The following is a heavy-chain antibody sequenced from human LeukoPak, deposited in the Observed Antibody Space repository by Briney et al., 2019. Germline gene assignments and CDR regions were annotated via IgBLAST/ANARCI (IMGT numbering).Heavy chain of an antibody. J-gene: IGHJ4*02. CDR1: GFTFSNSW. V-gene: IGHV3-15*01. D-gene: IGHD3-3*01. CDR2: IKSKTDGGTT. CDR3: TTPLGVYGNPY. Sequence: GGSLRLSCAASGFTFSNSWMSWVRQAPGKGLEWVGRIKSKTDGGTTDYAAPVKGRFTISRDDSKNTLYLQMNSLKTEDTAVYYCTTPLGVYGNPYWGQGTLVTVSS.